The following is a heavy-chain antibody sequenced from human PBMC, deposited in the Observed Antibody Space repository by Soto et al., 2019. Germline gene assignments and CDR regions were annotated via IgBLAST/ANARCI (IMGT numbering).Heavy chain of an antibody. CDR2: INAGNGNT. J-gene: IGHJ4*02. Sequence: ASVKVSCKASGYTFTSYAMHWVRQAPGQRLEWMGWINAGNGNTKYSQKFQGRVTITRDTSASTAFMELSSLRSEDTAVYYCARAYGSFLMAKAHWGQGPLVPVPS. CDR3: ARAYGSFLMAKAH. V-gene: IGHV1-3*01. D-gene: IGHD3-10*01. CDR1: GYTFTSYA.